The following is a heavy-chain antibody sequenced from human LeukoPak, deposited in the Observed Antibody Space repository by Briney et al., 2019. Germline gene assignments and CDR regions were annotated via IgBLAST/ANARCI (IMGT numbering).Heavy chain of an antibody. D-gene: IGHD6-13*01. CDR2: IGNGGDT. Sequence: PGGSLRLSCAASGFTFSSYDMHWVRHATGKGLEWVSAIGNGGDTYYPGSVKGRFTISRENAKNSLYLQMNSLRAGDTAVYYCARGGSSWYAVWFDPWGQGTLVTVSS. CDR3: ARGGSSWYAVWFDP. V-gene: IGHV3-13*04. J-gene: IGHJ5*02. CDR1: GFTFSSYD.